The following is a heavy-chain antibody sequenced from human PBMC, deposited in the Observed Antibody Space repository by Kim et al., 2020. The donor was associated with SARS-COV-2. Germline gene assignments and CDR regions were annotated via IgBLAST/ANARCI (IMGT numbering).Heavy chain of an antibody. V-gene: IGHV3-66*01. D-gene: IGHD3-9*01. J-gene: IGHJ4*02. CDR3: ARDLIYHINSGRLDY. CDR2: IFTDGTI. CDR1: GFSVSDHY. Sequence: GGSLRLSCAVSGFSVSDHYMSWVRQTPGKGLEWVSAIFTDGTIHYADSVKARFTISRDNSKNTLFLQMKSLRAEDTAVYYCARDLIYHINSGRLDYWGQGTLVTVSS.